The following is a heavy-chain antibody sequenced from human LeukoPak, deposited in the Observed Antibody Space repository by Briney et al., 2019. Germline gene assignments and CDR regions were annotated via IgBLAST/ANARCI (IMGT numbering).Heavy chain of an antibody. Sequence: PGRSLRLSCAASGFTFSAYGMHWVRQAPGKGLEWVAVISYDGSKQYYGDSVRGLFTVSRDNPKNSLYLQMNSLRAEDTAVYYCARAYYYDSSGYPMDGGFDMWGQGTMVTVSS. CDR2: ISYDGSKQ. CDR1: GFTFSAYG. J-gene: IGHJ3*02. D-gene: IGHD3-22*01. CDR3: ARAYYYDSSGYPMDGGFDM. V-gene: IGHV3-30*03.